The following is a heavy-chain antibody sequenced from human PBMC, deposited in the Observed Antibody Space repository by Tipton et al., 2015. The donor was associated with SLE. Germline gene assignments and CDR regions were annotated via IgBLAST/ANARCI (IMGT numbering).Heavy chain of an antibody. CDR2: IYTSGST. J-gene: IGHJ4*02. CDR1: GGYISSYY. CDR3: ARETPIRAAAAGTIDY. D-gene: IGHD6-13*01. Sequence: TLSLTCTVSGGYISSYYWSWIRQPPGMGLGWFGYIYTSGSTNYNPSLKSRVTISVDTSKNQFSLKLSSVTAADTAVYYCARETPIRAAAAGTIDYWGQGTLVTVSS. V-gene: IGHV4-4*08.